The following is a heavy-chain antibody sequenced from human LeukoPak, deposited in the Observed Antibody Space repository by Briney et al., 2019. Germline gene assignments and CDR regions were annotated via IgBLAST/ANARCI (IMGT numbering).Heavy chain of an antibody. CDR1: GFTFG. V-gene: IGHV3-23*01. D-gene: IGHD3-10*01. J-gene: IGHJ6*03. Sequence: PGGSLRLSCAASGFTFGMNWVRQAPGKGLEWVSAISGSGGGTFYADFVKGRFTISRDNSKNMLYLQMNSLRAEDTAVYYCTKCLKWFGETNNYYYYMDVWGKGTTVTISS. CDR2: ISGSGGGT. CDR3: TKCLKWFGETNNYYYYMDV.